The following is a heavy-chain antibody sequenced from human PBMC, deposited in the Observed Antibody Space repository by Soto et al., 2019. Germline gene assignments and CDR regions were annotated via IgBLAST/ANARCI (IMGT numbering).Heavy chain of an antibody. CDR3: AKERGRDFDG. Sequence: VQLVASGGGLVRPGGSLRLSCAASGFTFADHAMHWVRQAPGKGLEWISAIPWNSVALDYADSVKGRFTISRDNAKNPLYLQLISLRPEDTALYYCAKERGRDFDGWGQGTLVSVSS. V-gene: IGHV3-9*01. CDR1: GFTFADHA. J-gene: IGHJ4*02. D-gene: IGHD3-9*01. CDR2: IPWNSVAL.